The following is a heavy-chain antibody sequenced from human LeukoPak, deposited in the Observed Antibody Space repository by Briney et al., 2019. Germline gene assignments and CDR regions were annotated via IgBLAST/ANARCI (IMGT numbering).Heavy chain of an antibody. V-gene: IGHV1-24*01. J-gene: IGHJ4*02. CDR1: GYTLTELF. CDR2: IDDDEGEK. Sequence: ASVKVSCKVSGYTLTELFMHWVRQASGKGLEGMGVIDDDEGEKNYAQKFKGRVTITEDRSTEAVYVELSGLRAGGTSVYYCATGTVNYGDTEAQKSFDCWGQGTLVTASS. CDR3: ATGTVNYGDTEAQKSFDC. D-gene: IGHD4-17*01.